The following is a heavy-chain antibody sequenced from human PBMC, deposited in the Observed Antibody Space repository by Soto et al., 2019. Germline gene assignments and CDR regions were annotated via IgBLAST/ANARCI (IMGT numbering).Heavy chain of an antibody. CDR2: ISGSGGST. CDR3: ATYGYSSGWYSFDY. Sequence: GGSLRLSCAASGFTFSSYAMSWVRQAPRKGLEWVSAISGSGGSTYYADSVKGRFTISRDNSKNTLYLQMNSLRAEDTAVYYCATYGYSSGWYSFDYWGQGTLVTVSS. D-gene: IGHD6-19*01. J-gene: IGHJ4*02. V-gene: IGHV3-23*01. CDR1: GFTFSSYA.